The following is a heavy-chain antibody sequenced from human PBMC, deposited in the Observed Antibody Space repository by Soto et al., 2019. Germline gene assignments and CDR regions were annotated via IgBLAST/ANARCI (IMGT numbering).Heavy chain of an antibody. J-gene: IGHJ4*02. CDR2: IKMDASEK. CDR1: GFTFGSYW. D-gene: IGHD4-17*01. CDR3: ARTTAVPNTLRSRYFFDY. Sequence: GRSLRLSCAASGFTFGSYWMSWVRQAPGKGLEWLATIKMDASEKKYVDSVKGRFTMSSDNAKNSLYLQMDSLRAEDTALYYCARTTAVPNTLRSRYFFDYWGQGTLVTVSS. V-gene: IGHV3-7*03.